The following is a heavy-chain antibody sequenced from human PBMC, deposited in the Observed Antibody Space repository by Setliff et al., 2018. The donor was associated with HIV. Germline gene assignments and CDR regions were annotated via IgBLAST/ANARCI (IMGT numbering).Heavy chain of an antibody. Sequence: SVKVSCKASGDTFNSYAISWVRQAPGQGLEWMGGVIPIFGTANYAQKFQGRVTITADESTSTAYMELSSLRSEDTAVCYCAKGGYYDSTGYYYYYLYYLDEWGKGTTVTVSS. V-gene: IGHV1-69*13. CDR1: GDTFNSYA. J-gene: IGHJ6*03. CDR2: VIPIFGTA. CDR3: AKGGYYDSTGYYYYYLYYLDE. D-gene: IGHD3-22*01.